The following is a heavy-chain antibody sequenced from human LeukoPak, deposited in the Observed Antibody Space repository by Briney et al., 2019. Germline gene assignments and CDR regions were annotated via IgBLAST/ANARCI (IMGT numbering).Heavy chain of an antibody. D-gene: IGHD3-10*01. CDR1: GFTFSSYG. J-gene: IGHJ4*02. V-gene: IGHV3-30*02. CDR3: AKDQSYYGSGSYPIDY. CDR2: IRYDGSNK. Sequence: GGSLRLSCAASGFTFSSYGMHWVRQAPGKGLEWVAFIRYDGSNKYYADSVKGRFTISRDNSKNTLYLQMNSLRAEDTAVYYCAKDQSYYGSGSYPIDYWGQGALVTVSS.